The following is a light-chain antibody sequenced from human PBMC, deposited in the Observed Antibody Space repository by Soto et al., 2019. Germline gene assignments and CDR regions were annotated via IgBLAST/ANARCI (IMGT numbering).Light chain of an antibody. V-gene: IGLV2-11*01. J-gene: IGLJ2*01. CDR2: DVT. CDR3: SAYAGSNNLV. Sequence: QSALTQPRSVSGSPGRSVTSSCTGTISDVAGYHYVSWYQHHPGKAPKLLTSDVTKRPSWVPDRFSGSKSGSTASLTISELQAEDEADYYCSAYAGSNNLVFGGGTKLTVL. CDR1: ISDVAGYHY.